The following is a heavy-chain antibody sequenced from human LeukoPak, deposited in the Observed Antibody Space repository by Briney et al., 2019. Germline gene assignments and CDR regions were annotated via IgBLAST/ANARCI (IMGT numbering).Heavy chain of an antibody. CDR2: ISAYNGYT. J-gene: IGHJ3*02. D-gene: IGHD2-15*01. V-gene: IGHV1-18*01. Sequence: GASVKVSCKASGYTFTSYGITWVRQAPGQGLEWMGWISAYNGYTYYAQNLQVRVTMTTDTSTSTAYMELRSLRSDDTAVYYCARSLSGSRFNDAFDIWGQGTVVTVSS. CDR1: GYTFTSYG. CDR3: ARSLSGSRFNDAFDI.